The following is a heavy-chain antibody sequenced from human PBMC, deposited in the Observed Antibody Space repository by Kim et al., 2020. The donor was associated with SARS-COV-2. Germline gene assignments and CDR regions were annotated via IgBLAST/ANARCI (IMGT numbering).Heavy chain of an antibody. Sequence: ASVKVSCKASGYTFTSYAMKWVRQAPGQGLEWMGWINTNTGNPTYAQGFTGRFVFSLDTSVSTAYLQISSLKAEDTAVYYCARSRGTSTIFGVVIIPGAFDIWGQGTMVTVSS. J-gene: IGHJ3*02. CDR2: INTNTGNP. CDR3: ARSRGTSTIFGVVIIPGAFDI. CDR1: GYTFTSYA. V-gene: IGHV7-4-1*02. D-gene: IGHD3-3*01.